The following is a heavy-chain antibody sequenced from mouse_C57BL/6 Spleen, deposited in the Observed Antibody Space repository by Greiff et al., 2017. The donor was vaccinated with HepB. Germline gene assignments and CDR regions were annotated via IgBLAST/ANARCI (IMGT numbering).Heavy chain of an antibody. CDR1: GYTFTSYW. Sequence: VQLQQPGAELVKPGASVKLSCKASGYTFTSYWMHWVKQRPGQGLEWIGMIHPNSGSTNYNEKFKSKATLTVDKSSSTAYMQLSSLTSEDTAVYYCARRGYVGYFDYWGQGTTLTVSS. J-gene: IGHJ2*01. D-gene: IGHD3-1*01. V-gene: IGHV1-64*01. CDR2: IHPNSGST. CDR3: ARRGYVGYFDY.